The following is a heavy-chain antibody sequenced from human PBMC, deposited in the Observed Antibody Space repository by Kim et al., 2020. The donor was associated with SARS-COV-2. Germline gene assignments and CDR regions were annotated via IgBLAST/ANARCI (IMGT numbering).Heavy chain of an antibody. V-gene: IGHV3-30*04. CDR2: ISYDGSNK. Sequence: GGSLRLSCAASGFTFSSYAVHWVRQAPGRGLEWVAVISYDGSNKYYADSVKGRFTISRDNSKNTLYLQMNSLRAVDTALYYCAYGSGNYNSASFYWGQGT. J-gene: IGHJ4*02. CDR1: GFTFSSYA. D-gene: IGHD3-10*01. CDR3: AYGSGNYNSASFY.